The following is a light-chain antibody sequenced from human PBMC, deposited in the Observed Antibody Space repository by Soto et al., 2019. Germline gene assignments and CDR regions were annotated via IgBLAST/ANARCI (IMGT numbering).Light chain of an antibody. J-gene: IGKJ5*01. Sequence: EIVLTQSPATLSLSPGEIATLSCRASQSVSSYLAWYQQKPGQAPRLLIYDASSRATGIPARFSGSGSGTDFTLTISSLEPEDSAVYYCQQRSNWPSITFGQGTRLEIK. CDR1: QSVSSY. CDR2: DAS. V-gene: IGKV3-11*01. CDR3: QQRSNWPSIT.